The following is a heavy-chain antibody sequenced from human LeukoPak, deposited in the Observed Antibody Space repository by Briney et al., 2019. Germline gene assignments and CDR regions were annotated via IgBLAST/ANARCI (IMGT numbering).Heavy chain of an antibody. CDR1: GGSISSYY. CDR2: IYTSGST. V-gene: IGHV4-4*07. J-gene: IGHJ6*03. Sequence: SETLSLTCTVSGGSISSYYWSWIRQPAGKGLEWIGRIYTSGSTNYNPSLKSRVTMSVDTSKNQFSLKLSSVTAADTAVYYCARDSGSSWFYYYMDVWGKGTTVTISS. D-gene: IGHD6-13*01. CDR3: ARDSGSSWFYYYMDV.